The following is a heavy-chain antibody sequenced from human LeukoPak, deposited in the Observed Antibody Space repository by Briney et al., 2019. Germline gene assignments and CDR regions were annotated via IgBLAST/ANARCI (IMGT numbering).Heavy chain of an antibody. CDR1: GLTFSSYA. CDR3: AKFRVMLTGYFTLDGMDV. Sequence: PGVSLRLSCAACGLTFSSYAMIWVRQAPGKGLEWVSSISGSGGSTYYADSVKGRFTISRDNSKNTLYLQMNSLRAEDTAVYYCAKFRVMLTGYFTLDGMDVWGQGTTVTVSS. V-gene: IGHV3-23*01. J-gene: IGHJ6*02. CDR2: ISGSGGST. D-gene: IGHD3-9*01.